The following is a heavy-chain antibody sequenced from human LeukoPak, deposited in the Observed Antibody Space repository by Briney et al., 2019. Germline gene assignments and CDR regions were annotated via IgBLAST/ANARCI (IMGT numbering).Heavy chain of an antibody. CDR1: GGYISSSSYY. J-gene: IGHJ4*02. D-gene: IGHD3/OR15-3a*01. Sequence: SETLSLTCIVSGGYISSSSYYWRWIRQPPGKGLEWIGSITGDGSTSYNASLKSRVTISVDTSKNQFSLRLSSLTAADTAVYYCAMYRGLTMFDYWGQGTLVTVSS. CDR2: ITGDGST. CDR3: AMYRGLTMFDY. V-gene: IGHV4-39*01.